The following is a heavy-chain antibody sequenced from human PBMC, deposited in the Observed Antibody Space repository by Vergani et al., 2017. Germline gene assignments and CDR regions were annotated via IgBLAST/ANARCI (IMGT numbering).Heavy chain of an antibody. Sequence: EVQLLESGGGLVQPGGSLRLSCAASGFTFSSYAMSWVRQAPGKGLEWVSAISGSGGSTYYADSVKGRFTISRDNSKNTLYLQMNSLRAGDTAVYYCAKDDYSNDELSDYWGQGTLVTVSS. CDR3: AKDDYSNDELSDY. CDR2: ISGSGGST. J-gene: IGHJ4*02. D-gene: IGHD4-11*01. CDR1: GFTFSSYA. V-gene: IGHV3-23*01.